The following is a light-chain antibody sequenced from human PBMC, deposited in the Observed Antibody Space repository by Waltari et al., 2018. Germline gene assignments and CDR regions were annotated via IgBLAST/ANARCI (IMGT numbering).Light chain of an antibody. CDR1: QSISNY. CDR3: QQSYTTPYT. Sequence: DIQMTQSPSSLSASVRARVTITCRASQSISNYLNWYQQKPGKAPKLLIFAASSLQSGVPSRFSGSGSGTDFTLTISSLQPEHFATYYCQQSYTTPYTFGQGTKLEI. CDR2: AAS. V-gene: IGKV1-39*01. J-gene: IGKJ2*01.